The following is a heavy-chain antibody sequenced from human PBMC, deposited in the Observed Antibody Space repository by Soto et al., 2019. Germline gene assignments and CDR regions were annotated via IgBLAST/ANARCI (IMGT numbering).Heavy chain of an antibody. Sequence: PGESLKISCKGSGYSFTSYWIGWVRQMPGKGLEWMGIIFPGDSYSRYGPSFQGQVTISADKSISTAYLQWSSLKASDTAIYYCASQRYCGSSRCLESFDSWGQGKMVTLSS. V-gene: IGHV5-51*01. CDR1: GYSFTSYW. CDR3: ASQRYCGSSRCLESFDS. CDR2: IFPGDSYS. D-gene: IGHD2-2*01. J-gene: IGHJ3*02.